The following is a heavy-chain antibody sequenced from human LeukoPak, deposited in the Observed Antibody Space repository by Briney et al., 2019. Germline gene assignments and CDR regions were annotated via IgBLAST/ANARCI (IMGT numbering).Heavy chain of an antibody. V-gene: IGHV1-18*01. CDR2: ISAYNGNT. CDR3: ARGFGGSTSYNWFDP. CDR1: GYTFTSYG. D-gene: IGHD2-2*01. Sequence: ASVKVSCKASGYTFTSYGISRVRQAPGQGLEWMGWISAYNGNTNYAQKLQGRVTMTTDTSTSTAYMELRSLRSDDTAVYYCARGFGGSTSYNWFDPWGQGTLVTVSS. J-gene: IGHJ5*02.